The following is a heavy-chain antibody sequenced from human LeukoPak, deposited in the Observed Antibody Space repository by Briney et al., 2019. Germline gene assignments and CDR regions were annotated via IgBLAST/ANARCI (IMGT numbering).Heavy chain of an antibody. CDR3: ARGRHYYGSGSYYTIFDY. J-gene: IGHJ4*02. V-gene: IGHV4-34*01. D-gene: IGHD3-10*01. CDR2: INHSGST. Sequence: SKTLSLTCAVYGGSFSGYYWSWIRQPPGKGLEWIGEINHSGSTNYNPSLKSRVTISVDTSKNQFSLKLSSVTAADTAVYYCARGRHYYGSGSYYTIFDYWGQGTLVTVSS. CDR1: GGSFSGYY.